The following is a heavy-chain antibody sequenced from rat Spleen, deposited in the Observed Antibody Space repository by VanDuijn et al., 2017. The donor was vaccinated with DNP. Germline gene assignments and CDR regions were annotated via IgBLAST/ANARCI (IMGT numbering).Heavy chain of an antibody. CDR2: ISPSGGST. D-gene: IGHD1-2*01. CDR3: ARLTIAAIYAMDA. V-gene: IGHV5-25*01. Sequence: EVQLVESGGGLVQPGRSLKLSCAASGFTFSNYDMAWVCQAPTKGLEWVASISPSGGSTYYRDSVKGRFTVSRDNAKSSLYLQMDSLRSEDTATYYCARLTIAAIYAMDAWGQGTSVTVSS. J-gene: IGHJ4*01. CDR1: GFTFSNYD.